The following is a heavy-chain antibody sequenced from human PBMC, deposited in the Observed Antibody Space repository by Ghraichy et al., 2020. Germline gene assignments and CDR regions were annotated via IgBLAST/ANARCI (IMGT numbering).Heavy chain of an antibody. CDR2: ISSSSTYI. CDR1: GFTFSSYS. J-gene: IGHJ4*02. D-gene: IGHD1-26*01. V-gene: IGHV3-21*01. Sequence: GGSLRLSCAASGFTFSSYSMNGVRQAPGKGLEWVSSISSSSTYIYYADSVKGRFTISRDNANNSLYLQMNSLRAEDTAVYYCASLGGCYFPPTGWGQGTLVTVVS. CDR3: ASLGGCYFPPTG.